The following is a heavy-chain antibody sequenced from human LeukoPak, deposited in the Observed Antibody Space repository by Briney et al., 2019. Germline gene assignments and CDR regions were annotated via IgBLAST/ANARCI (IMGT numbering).Heavy chain of an antibody. CDR1: GFTFSSYW. Sequence: SGGSLRLSCAASGFTFSSYWMSWVRQAPGKGLEWEANIKQDGSEKYYVDSVKGRFTISRDNAKNSLYLQMNSLRAEDTAVYYCARAGLTYYDIWSGYPYYMDVWGKRTTVTVSS. J-gene: IGHJ6*03. CDR3: ARAGLTYYDIWSGYPYYMDV. CDR2: IKQDGSEK. V-gene: IGHV3-7*01. D-gene: IGHD3-3*01.